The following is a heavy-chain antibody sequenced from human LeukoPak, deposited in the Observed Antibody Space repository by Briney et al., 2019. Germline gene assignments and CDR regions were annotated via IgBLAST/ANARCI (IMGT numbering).Heavy chain of an antibody. CDR1: GYTFTGYY. D-gene: IGHD2-8*01. V-gene: IGHV1-2*02. Sequence: ASVKVSCKASGYTFTGYYMHWVRQAPGQGLEWMGWINPNSGGTNYAQKFQGRVTMTRDTSISTAYMELSRLRSDDTAVYYCARVYETNYYYYYMDVWGKGTTVTVSS. J-gene: IGHJ6*03. CDR3: ARVYETNYYYYYMDV. CDR2: INPNSGGT.